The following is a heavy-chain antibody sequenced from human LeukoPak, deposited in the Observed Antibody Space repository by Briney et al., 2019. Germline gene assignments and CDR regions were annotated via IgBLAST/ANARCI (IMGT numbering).Heavy chain of an antibody. V-gene: IGHV4-59*08. Sequence: SETLSLTCAVSGGYISADYWIWIRQPPGTGLVWIGYISYSGNTNYNPSLKSRVTISQDTSKDQFSLRLSSVTAADTAMYYCARRVPSGFVDSWGQGTLVTVSS. J-gene: IGHJ4*02. CDR3: ARRVPSGFVDS. CDR1: GGYISADY. D-gene: IGHD5-12*01. CDR2: ISYSGNT.